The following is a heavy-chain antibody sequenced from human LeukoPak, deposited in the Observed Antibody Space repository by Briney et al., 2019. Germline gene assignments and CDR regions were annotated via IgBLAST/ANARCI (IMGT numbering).Heavy chain of an antibody. Sequence: GGSLRLSCAASGFTFSSYGMHWVRQAPGKGLERVAVIWYDGSNKYYADSVKGRFTISRDNSKNTLYLQMNSLRAEDTAVYYCARAGTRGDAFDIWGQGTMVTVSS. D-gene: IGHD1-1*01. CDR1: GFTFSSYG. CDR2: IWYDGSNK. J-gene: IGHJ3*02. CDR3: ARAGTRGDAFDI. V-gene: IGHV3-33*01.